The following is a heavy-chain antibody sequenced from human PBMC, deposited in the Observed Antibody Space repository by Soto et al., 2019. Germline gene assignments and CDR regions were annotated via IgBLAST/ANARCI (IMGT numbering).Heavy chain of an antibody. CDR3: ANDCRDGYIESGDY. D-gene: IGHD5-12*01. V-gene: IGHV3-23*01. Sequence: EVQLLESGGGLVQPGGSLRLSCAASGFTFSSYAMSWVRQAPGKGLEWVSAISGSGGSTYYADSVKGRFTISRDNSKNTLYLQMNSLRAEDTAVYYCANDCRDGYIESGDYWGQGTLVTVSS. J-gene: IGHJ4*02. CDR2: ISGSGGST. CDR1: GFTFSSYA.